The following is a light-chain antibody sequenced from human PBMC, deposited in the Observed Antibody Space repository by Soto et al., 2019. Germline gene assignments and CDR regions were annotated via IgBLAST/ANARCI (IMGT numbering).Light chain of an antibody. CDR2: EVY. J-gene: IGLJ1*01. CDR1: SSDVDGYNY. V-gene: IGLV2-8*01. CDR3: NSYAGSNIV. Sequence: QSVLTQPPSASGSPGQSVTISFTGTSSDVDGYNYVSWYQQHPGQAPKLMIYEVYKLPSGFPDRFSGSKSGNTASLIVSGLQAEDEADYYCNSYAGSNIVFGTGTKVTVL.